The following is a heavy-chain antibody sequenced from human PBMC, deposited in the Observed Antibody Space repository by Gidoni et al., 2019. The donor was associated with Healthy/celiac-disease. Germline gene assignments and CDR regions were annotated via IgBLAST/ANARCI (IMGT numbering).Heavy chain of an antibody. Sequence: QVQLVESGGGVVQPGRSLRLSCAASGFTFSSYAMHWVRQAPGKGLEWVAVISYDGSNKYYADSVKGRFTISRDNSKNTLYLQMNSLRAEDTAVYYCARDGYSSGWTPIDAFDIWGQGTMVTVSS. CDR2: ISYDGSNK. D-gene: IGHD6-19*01. CDR3: ARDGYSSGWTPIDAFDI. J-gene: IGHJ3*02. CDR1: GFTFSSYA. V-gene: IGHV3-30-3*01.